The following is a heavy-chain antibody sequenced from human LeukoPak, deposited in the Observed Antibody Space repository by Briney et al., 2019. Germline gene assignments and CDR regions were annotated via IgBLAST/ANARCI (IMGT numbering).Heavy chain of an antibody. J-gene: IGHJ4*02. D-gene: IGHD7-27*01. CDR3: ARDGGWGIPPDY. CDR2: IYYSGST. Sequence: SETLSLTCTVSGGSISSSSYYWGWIRQPPGKGLEWIGSIYYSGSTYYNSSLKSRVTISVDTSKNQFSLKLSSVTAADTAVYYCARDGGWGIPPDYWGQGTLVTVSS. V-gene: IGHV4-39*07. CDR1: GGSISSSSYY.